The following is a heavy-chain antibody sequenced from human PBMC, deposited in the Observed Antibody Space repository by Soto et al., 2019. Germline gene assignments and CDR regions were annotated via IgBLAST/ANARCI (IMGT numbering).Heavy chain of an antibody. V-gene: IGHV3-30*03. D-gene: IGHD3-10*01. J-gene: IGHJ1*01. CDR1: GFNLDSYA. CDR2: ISYDGKNI. Sequence: VESGGGVVQPGRSLRLSCAASGFNLDSYAMNWVRQAPGKGHEWVATISYDGKNIYYADFVRGRFTISKDNSTTAVYLRLSSLIPEDTAIYYCARDYGALPADRFQYWGQGTLVTVSS. CDR3: ARDYGALPADRFQY.